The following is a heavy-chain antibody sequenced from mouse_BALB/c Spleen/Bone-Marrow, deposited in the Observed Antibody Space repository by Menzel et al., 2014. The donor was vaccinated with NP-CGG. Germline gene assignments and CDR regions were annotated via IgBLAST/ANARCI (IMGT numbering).Heavy chain of an antibody. J-gene: IGHJ1*01. Sequence: QVQLQQSGAELMKPGASVKISCKGTGYTFSSYWIEWVKQRPGHGLEWIGEILPGSGSTNYNEKFKGKATFTADTSSNTAYMQLSSLTSEDSAVYYCAREDGLWYFDVWGAGTTVTVSS. D-gene: IGHD1-1*01. V-gene: IGHV1-9*01. CDR2: ILPGSGST. CDR3: AREDGLWYFDV. CDR1: GYTFSSYW.